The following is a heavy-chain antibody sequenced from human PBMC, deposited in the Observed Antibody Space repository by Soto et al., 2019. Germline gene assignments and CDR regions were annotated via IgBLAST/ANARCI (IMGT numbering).Heavy chain of an antibody. CDR2: IYNSATT. Sequence: SEALSLTCTVSGGSVNTPNYYWGWIRQPPGKGLEWIGSIYNSATTYYNPSLKTRVTISADTSRNQFSLNLRSVTAADTAMYYCGRVVRAAPGHPDFDYWGQGALVT. CDR1: GGSVNTPNYY. J-gene: IGHJ4*02. V-gene: IGHV4-39*01. D-gene: IGHD2-15*01. CDR3: GRVVRAAPGHPDFDY.